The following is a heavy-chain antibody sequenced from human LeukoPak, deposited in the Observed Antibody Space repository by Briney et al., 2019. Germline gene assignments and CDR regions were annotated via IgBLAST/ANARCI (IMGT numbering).Heavy chain of an antibody. Sequence: GGSLRLSCAASGFTFGSYAVSWVRQAPGKGLEWVSAISASGGSTYYEDSVQRRFTISRDNSKNTLYLQMNSLRAEDTAVYYCAMFNCSGGTCYSKGSFDIWGQGTMVTVSS. CDR2: ISASGGST. CDR1: GFTFGSYA. V-gene: IGHV3-23*01. D-gene: IGHD2-15*01. CDR3: AMFNCSGGTCYSKGSFDI. J-gene: IGHJ3*02.